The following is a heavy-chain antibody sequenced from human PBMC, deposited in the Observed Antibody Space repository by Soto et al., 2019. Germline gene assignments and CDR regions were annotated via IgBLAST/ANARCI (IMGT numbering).Heavy chain of an antibody. CDR2: ISYNGAT. V-gene: IGHV4-59*01. J-gene: IGHJ4*02. D-gene: IGHD1-26*01. CDR3: ARVDLRYYWPSYLDY. CDR1: GDSIRSYY. Sequence: SETLSLTCTVSGDSIRSYYWTWIRQPPGKGLEWIGYISYNGATNYNPSLESRVTISVDTSKNQFSLKLRSVTAADTAIYYCARVDLRYYWPSYLDYWGQGTLLTVSS.